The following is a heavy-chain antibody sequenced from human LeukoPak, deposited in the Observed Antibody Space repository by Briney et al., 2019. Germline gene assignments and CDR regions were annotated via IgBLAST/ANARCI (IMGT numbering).Heavy chain of an antibody. D-gene: IGHD2-21*01. CDR3: AKLRSVVVIAALNY. J-gene: IGHJ4*02. CDR1: GFTFTNYA. CDR2: ISGGGDSA. V-gene: IGHV3-23*01. Sequence: GGSLRLSCAASGFTFTNYAMSWVRQAPGKGLEWVSTISGGGDSAYYADSVKGRFTISRDNSTNTLYLQMNSLRADDTAVYYCAKLRSVVVIAALNYWGQGILVTVSS.